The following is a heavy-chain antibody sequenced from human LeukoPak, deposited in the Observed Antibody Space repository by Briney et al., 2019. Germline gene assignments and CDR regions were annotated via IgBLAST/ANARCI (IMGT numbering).Heavy chain of an antibody. V-gene: IGHV1-18*01. CDR1: GYTFTTYG. Sequence: ASVKVSCKASGYTFTTYGISWVRQAPGQGLEWMGWTSAYNDKTKYAQKLEGRVTMTTDTSTSTAYMEMGSLRSDDTAVYYCARDVRSWYGGYFDYWGQGTLVTVSS. D-gene: IGHD6-13*01. CDR2: TSAYNDKT. J-gene: IGHJ4*02. CDR3: ARDVRSWYGGYFDY.